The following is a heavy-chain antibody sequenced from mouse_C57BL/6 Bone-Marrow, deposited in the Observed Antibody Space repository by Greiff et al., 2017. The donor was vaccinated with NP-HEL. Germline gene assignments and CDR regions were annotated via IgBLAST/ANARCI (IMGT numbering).Heavy chain of an antibody. CDR1: GYTFTSYW. CDR3: ARADGYFSAWFAY. V-gene: IGHV1-69*01. J-gene: IGHJ3*01. Sequence: QVQLQQPGAELVMPGASVKLSCKASGYTFTSYWMHWVKQRPGQGLEWIGEIDPSDSYTNSNQKFKGKSTLTVDKSSSTAYMQLSSLTSEDSAVYYCARADGYFSAWFAYWGQGTLVTVSA. CDR2: IDPSDSYT. D-gene: IGHD2-3*01.